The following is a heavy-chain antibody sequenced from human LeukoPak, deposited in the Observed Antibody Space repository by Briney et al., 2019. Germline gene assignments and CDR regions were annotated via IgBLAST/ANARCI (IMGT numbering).Heavy chain of an antibody. D-gene: IGHD3-3*01. CDR3: AHSRGFTVFGMRVGNDAFDI. CDR1: GFSPNTSGVS. CDR2: NYWNDDK. J-gene: IGHJ3*02. V-gene: IGHV2-5*01. Sequence: SGPTLVNPTQTLTPTCTFPGFSPNTSGVSVGWIRQTPGKSLEWLACNYWNDDKRYSPYLKTRRTVTKDTAKDQVVLALTNADPVDTGTYYCAHSRGFTVFGMRVGNDAFDIWGQGTGVTVSS.